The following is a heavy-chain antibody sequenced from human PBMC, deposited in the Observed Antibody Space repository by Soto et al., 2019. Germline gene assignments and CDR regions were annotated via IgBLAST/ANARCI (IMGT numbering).Heavy chain of an antibody. D-gene: IGHD2-15*01. J-gene: IGHJ4*02. CDR1: GGSISSGGYY. CDR3: ARGYCSGGNCYRFNFDY. V-gene: IGHV4-61*08. Sequence: PSETLSLTCTVSGGSISSGGYYWSWIRQPPGKGLEWIGYIYYSGSTNYNPSLKSRVTISVDTSKNQFSLKLSSVTAADTAVYYCARGYCSGGNCYRFNFDYWGQGTLVTVSS. CDR2: IYYSGST.